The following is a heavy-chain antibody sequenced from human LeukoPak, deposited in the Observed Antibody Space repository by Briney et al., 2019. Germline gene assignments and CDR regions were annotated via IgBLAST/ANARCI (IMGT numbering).Heavy chain of an antibody. V-gene: IGHV1-2*02. CDR1: GYTFTGYY. Sequence: ASVKVSCKASGYTFTGYYMHWVRQAPGQGLEWMGWINPNSGGTNYAQKFQGRVTMTRDTSISTAYMELSRLRSDDTAVYYCARGMESGYSSSWTPSDPWGQGTLVTVSS. D-gene: IGHD6-13*01. CDR2: INPNSGGT. J-gene: IGHJ5*02. CDR3: ARGMESGYSSSWTPSDP.